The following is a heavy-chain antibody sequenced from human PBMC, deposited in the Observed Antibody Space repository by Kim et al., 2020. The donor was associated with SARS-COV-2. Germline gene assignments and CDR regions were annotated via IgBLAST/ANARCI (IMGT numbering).Heavy chain of an antibody. D-gene: IGHD2-2*01. J-gene: IGHJ4*02. CDR1: GYTFSSHA. Sequence: ASVKVSCKASGYTFSSHALNWVRQAPGQAYEWLGWINTNTGIPTHAQGFIGRFDFSLDTSVSTAYLQINSLQADDTAVYYCMRDRRFCSSTSCYPDYSDTWGQGTLVTVSS. V-gene: IGHV7-4-1*02. CDR2: INTNTGIP. CDR3: MRDRRFCSSTSCYPDYSDT.